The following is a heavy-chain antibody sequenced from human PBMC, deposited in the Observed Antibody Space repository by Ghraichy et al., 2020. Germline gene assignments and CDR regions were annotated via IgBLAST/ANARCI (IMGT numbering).Heavy chain of an antibody. CDR3: AKGPYSSGWYRLDY. Sequence: GGSLRLSCAASGFTFSSYAMSWVRQAPGKGLEWVSAISGSGGSTYYADSVKGRFTISRDNSKNTLYLQMNSLRAEDTAVYYCAKGPYSSGWYRLDYWGQGTLVTVSS. V-gene: IGHV3-23*01. J-gene: IGHJ4*02. D-gene: IGHD6-19*01. CDR2: ISGSGGST. CDR1: GFTFSSYA.